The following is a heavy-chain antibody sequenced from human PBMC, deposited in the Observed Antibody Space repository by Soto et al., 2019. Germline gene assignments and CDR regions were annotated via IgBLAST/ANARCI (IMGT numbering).Heavy chain of an antibody. Sequence: ASVKVSCKASGYPFTGYYMHWVRQAPGQGLEWMGWINPNSGGTNYAQKFQGRVTMTRDTSISTAYMELSRLRSDDTAVYYCARKNVVVLGNYGFLWGQGTLVTVSS. CDR3: ARKNVVVLGNYGFL. CDR1: GYPFTGYY. D-gene: IGHD2-15*01. J-gene: IGHJ4*02. CDR2: INPNSGGT. V-gene: IGHV1-2*02.